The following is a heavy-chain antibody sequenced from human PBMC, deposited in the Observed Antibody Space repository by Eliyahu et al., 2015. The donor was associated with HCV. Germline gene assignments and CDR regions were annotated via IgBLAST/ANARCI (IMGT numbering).Heavy chain of an antibody. Sequence: EVQLLESGGGLVQPGGSLRLSCAASGFTFSSYAXXWVRQAPGKGLEWVSAISGSGGSTYYADSVKGRFTISRDNSKNTLYLQMNSLRAEDTAVYYCAKAPEDYVWGSYRPYPFDYWGQGTLVTVSS. CDR3: AKAPEDYVWGSYRPYPFDY. CDR1: GFTFSSYA. J-gene: IGHJ4*02. D-gene: IGHD3-16*02. CDR2: ISGSGGST. V-gene: IGHV3-23*01.